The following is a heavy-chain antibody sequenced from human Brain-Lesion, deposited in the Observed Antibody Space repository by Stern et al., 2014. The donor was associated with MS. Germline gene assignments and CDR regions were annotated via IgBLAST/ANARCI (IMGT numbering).Heavy chain of an antibody. CDR3: ASSIVVVPAAENKGFDP. V-gene: IGHV3-21*01. CDR1: GFNLSSYA. Sequence: EVQLVESGGGLVKPGGSLRLSCAASGFNLSSYAMNWVRQAPGKGLEWVSSISSSSTYIYYADSVKGRFTISRDNAKNSLYLQMNSLRAEDTAMYYCASSIVVVPAAENKGFDPWGQGTLVTVSS. D-gene: IGHD2-2*01. J-gene: IGHJ5*02. CDR2: ISSSSTYI.